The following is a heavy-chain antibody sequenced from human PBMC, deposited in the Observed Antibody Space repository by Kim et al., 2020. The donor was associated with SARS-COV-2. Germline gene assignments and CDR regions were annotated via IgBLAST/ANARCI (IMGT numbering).Heavy chain of an antibody. CDR1: GYSFTSYW. V-gene: IGHV5-10-1*01. D-gene: IGHD6-13*01. J-gene: IGHJ4*02. CDR3: AKASGHGYFEY. Sequence: GESLKISCKASGYSFTSYWISWVRQMPGKGLEWMGRIDPSDSSTNYSPSFEGHVTMSADKSITTAYLHWSSLEASDTAMYYCAKASGHGYFEYGGQETLV. CDR2: IDPSDSST.